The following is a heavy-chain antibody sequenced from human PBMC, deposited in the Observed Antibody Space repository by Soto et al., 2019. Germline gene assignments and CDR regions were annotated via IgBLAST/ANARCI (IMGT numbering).Heavy chain of an antibody. CDR2: IKRDGSQT. CDR1: EFTFSDYW. V-gene: IGHV3-7*05. CDR3: ARDVSPGSSGWYIDAFDI. D-gene: IGHD6-13*01. J-gene: IGHJ3*02. Sequence: QLVVSGGGLVQPGVSLRLSCTASEFTFSDYWMTWVRQAPGKGLEWVANIKRDGSQTSYLDSVRGRVTFSRDNAKNSRYLQLSSLRVEGTALYYCARDVSPGSSGWYIDAFDIWGQGTMVTVYS.